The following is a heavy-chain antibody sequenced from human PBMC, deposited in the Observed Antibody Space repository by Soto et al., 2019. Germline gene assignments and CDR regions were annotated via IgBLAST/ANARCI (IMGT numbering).Heavy chain of an antibody. CDR1: GGTFSSYA. CDR2: IIPIFGTA. CDR3: ARDRQLVATYYYYYGMDV. V-gene: IGHV1-69*13. J-gene: IGHJ6*02. Sequence: SVNVSCKASGGTFSSYAISWVRQAPGQGLEWMGGIIPIFGTANYAQKFQGRVTITADESTSTAYMELSSLRSEDTAVYYCARDRQLVATYYYYYGMDVWGQGTTVTVSS. D-gene: IGHD6-6*01.